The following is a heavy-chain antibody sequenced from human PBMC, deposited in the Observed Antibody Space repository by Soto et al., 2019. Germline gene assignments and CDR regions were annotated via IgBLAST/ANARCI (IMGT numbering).Heavy chain of an antibody. D-gene: IGHD1-1*01. V-gene: IGHV4-59*01. J-gene: IGHJ5*02. CDR1: GGSISSYY. Sequence: PSETLSLPCTVSGGSISSYYWSWIRQPPGKGLEWIGYIYYSGSTNYNPSLKSRVTISVDTSKNQFSLKLSSVTAADTAVYYCARGEPGSPFDPWGQGTLVTVSS. CDR2: IYYSGST. CDR3: ARGEPGSPFDP.